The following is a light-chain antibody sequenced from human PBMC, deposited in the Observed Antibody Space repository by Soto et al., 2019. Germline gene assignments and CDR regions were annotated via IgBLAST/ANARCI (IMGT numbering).Light chain of an antibody. CDR1: ENIGTR. V-gene: IGKV3-11*01. CDR3: QKRSTWPPNS. CDR2: DAS. J-gene: IGKJ2*01. Sequence: VLTQSPAALSLSPGERATLSCRASENIGTRLAWYQQKPGQTPRLLIYDASQRASGIPARFSGSGSGTDFTLTISSLEDDEFVLYCGQKRSTWPPNSFGRGTGLEI.